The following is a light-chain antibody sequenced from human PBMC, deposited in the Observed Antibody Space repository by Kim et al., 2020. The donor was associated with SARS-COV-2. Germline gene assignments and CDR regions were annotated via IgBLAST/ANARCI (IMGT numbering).Light chain of an antibody. CDR2: DAS. Sequence: ASVGDRVTITCLASQSISSWLAWYQQKPGKAPKLLIYDASSLESGVPSRFSGSGSGTEFTLTISSLQPDDFATYYCQQYNSYPLTFGPGTKVDIK. V-gene: IGKV1-5*01. CDR3: QQYNSYPLT. J-gene: IGKJ3*01. CDR1: QSISSW.